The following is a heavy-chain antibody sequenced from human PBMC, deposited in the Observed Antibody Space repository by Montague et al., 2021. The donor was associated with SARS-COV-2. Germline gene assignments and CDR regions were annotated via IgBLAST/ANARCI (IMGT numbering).Heavy chain of an antibody. CDR1: GDSMSSNNY. J-gene: IGHJ4*02. D-gene: IGHD2-2*01. CDR2: VHHTVGT. Sequence: SETLSLTCNVSGDSMSSNNYWAWVRQSPGKGLEWIGDVHHTVGTYYNPSLKRRVSISVDKSRNQVSLNLNSVTAADTAFYYCATVFGGCSATSCYLYNWGRGTLVTVSS. CDR3: ATVFGGCSATSCYLYN. V-gene: IGHV4-38-2*02.